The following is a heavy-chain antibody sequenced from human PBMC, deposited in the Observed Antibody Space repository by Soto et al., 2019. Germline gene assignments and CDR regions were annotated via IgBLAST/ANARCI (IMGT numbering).Heavy chain of an antibody. J-gene: IGHJ6*02. V-gene: IGHV1-69*06. CDR3: GREKREGCNYFGMDV. CDR1: GGIFSSYA. CDR2: IIPIFGTA. Sequence: ASVKVSCNASGGIFSSYAISWVRQAPGQGLEWMGGIIPIFGTANYAQKFQGRVTITAEKSTSTAYMELSSQRSEDTAVYNCGREKREGCNYFGMDVWGQGTMVTVSS.